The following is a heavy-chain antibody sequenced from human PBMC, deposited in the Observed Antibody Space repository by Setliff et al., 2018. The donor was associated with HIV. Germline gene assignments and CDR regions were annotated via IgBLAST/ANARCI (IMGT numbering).Heavy chain of an antibody. Sequence: PSETLSLTCTVSGGSISEYYWSWIRQPPGKGLEWIGYIDYSGSTNYNASLKSRLTMSIDTSKSQFSLKLSSVTAADTAVYYCARLMTIPGVAVTPVDYWGQGALVTVSS. J-gene: IGHJ4*02. CDR3: ARLMTIPGVAVTPVDY. CDR2: IDYSGST. CDR1: GGSISEYY. D-gene: IGHD3-3*01. V-gene: IGHV4-59*08.